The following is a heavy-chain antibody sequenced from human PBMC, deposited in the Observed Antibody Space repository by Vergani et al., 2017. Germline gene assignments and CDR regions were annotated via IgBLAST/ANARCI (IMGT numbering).Heavy chain of an antibody. CDR1: GGSISSYY. Sequence: QVQLQQWGAGLLKPSETLSLTCTVSGGSISSYYWSWIRQPPGKGLEWIGYIYYSGSTYYNPSLKSRVTISVDTSKNQFSLKLSSVTAADTAVYYCARLVTYYDFWSGYPYFDYWGQGTLVTVSS. CDR3: ARLVTYYDFWSGYPYFDY. V-gene: IGHV4-59*08. J-gene: IGHJ4*02. CDR2: IYYSGST. D-gene: IGHD3-3*01.